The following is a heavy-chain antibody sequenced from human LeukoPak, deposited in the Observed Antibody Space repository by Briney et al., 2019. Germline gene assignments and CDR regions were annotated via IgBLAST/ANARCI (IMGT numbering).Heavy chain of an antibody. D-gene: IGHD3-10*01. CDR2: INPNSGGT. Sequence: ASVKVSCKASGYTFAGYYMHWVRQAPGQGLEWMGRINPNSGGTNYAQKFQGRVTMTRDTSISTAYMELSRLRSDDTAVYYCARGYGSGKYMDVWGKGTTVTVSS. CDR1: GYTFAGYY. J-gene: IGHJ6*03. CDR3: ARGYGSGKYMDV. V-gene: IGHV1-2*06.